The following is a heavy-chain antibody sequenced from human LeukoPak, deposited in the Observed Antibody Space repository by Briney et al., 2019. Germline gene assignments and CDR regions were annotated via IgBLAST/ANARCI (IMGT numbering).Heavy chain of an antibody. J-gene: IGHJ5*02. CDR3: ARDHGLRWELLPSVDDWFDP. D-gene: IGHD1-26*01. CDR1: GYTFTSYY. Sequence: ASVKVSCKASGYTFTSYYMHWVRRAPGQGLEWMGIINPSGGSTSYAQKFQGRVTMTRDTSTSTVYMELSSLRSEDTAVYYCARDHGLRWELLPSVDDWFDPWGQGTLVTVSS. CDR2: INPSGGST. V-gene: IGHV1-46*01.